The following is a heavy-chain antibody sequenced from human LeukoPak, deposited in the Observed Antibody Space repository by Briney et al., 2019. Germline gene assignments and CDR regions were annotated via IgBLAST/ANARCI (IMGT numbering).Heavy chain of an antibody. CDR2: IYNSGTT. Sequence: SETLSLTCTVSGGSISSQFWSWIRQPPGKGLEWIGNIYNSGTTNYSPSLESRVTISVDTSKNQLSLQLTSVTAADTAVYYCTKATQWLAFDYWGRGTLVTVSS. CDR3: TKATQWLAFDY. D-gene: IGHD6-19*01. V-gene: IGHV4-59*11. CDR1: GGSISSQF. J-gene: IGHJ4*02.